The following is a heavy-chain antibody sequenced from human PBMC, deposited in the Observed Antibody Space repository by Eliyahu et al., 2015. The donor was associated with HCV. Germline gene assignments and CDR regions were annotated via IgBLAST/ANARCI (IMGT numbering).Heavy chain of an antibody. V-gene: IGHV4-39*01. D-gene: IGHD4-17*01. CDR3: ARLRRATVTTTFGIDY. Sequence: QLQLQESGPGLVKPSETLSLTCTVSGGSISSSTYYWGWIRQPPGKGLEWIGNMYYDGAPRHNPSLKSRVTMSVDTSKNQFSLNLTSVTATDTAVYYCARLRRATVTTTFGIDYWGQGTLVTVSS. CDR2: MYYDGAP. J-gene: IGHJ4*02. CDR1: GGSISSSTYY.